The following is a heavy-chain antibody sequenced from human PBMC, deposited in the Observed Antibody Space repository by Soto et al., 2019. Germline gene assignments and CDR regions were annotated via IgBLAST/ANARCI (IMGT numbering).Heavy chain of an antibody. CDR3: ACPRQDHVARAYDY. J-gene: IGHJ4*02. CDR2: IDPSDSYT. D-gene: IGHD3-10*02. Sequence: PGESLKISCQGSGYTFTTYWITCVRQMPGRGLEWMGRIDPSDSYTNYSPSFQGHVTISADNSTNTAYLEWRSLKASDSAIYYCACPRQDHVARAYDYWGQGTLVTVSS. CDR1: GYTFTTYW. V-gene: IGHV5-10-1*01.